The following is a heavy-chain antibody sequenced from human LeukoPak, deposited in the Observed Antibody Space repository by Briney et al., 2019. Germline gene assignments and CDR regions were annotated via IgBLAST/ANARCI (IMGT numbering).Heavy chain of an antibody. CDR1: GFTFDDYG. Sequence: GGSLRLSCAASGFTFDDYGMSWVRQAPGKGLEWVANIGEDESETNYVDSVKGRFTISRDNAKNSLYLQMNSLRAEDTAVYYCARNRGTSDWGQGTRVTVSS. D-gene: IGHD1-1*01. J-gene: IGHJ4*02. CDR2: IGEDESET. V-gene: IGHV3-7*01. CDR3: ARNRGTSD.